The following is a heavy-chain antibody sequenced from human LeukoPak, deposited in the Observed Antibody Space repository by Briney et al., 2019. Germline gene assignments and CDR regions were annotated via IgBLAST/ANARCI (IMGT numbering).Heavy chain of an antibody. CDR1: GFTFSDYY. V-gene: IGHV3-11*04. J-gene: IGHJ4*02. D-gene: IGHD6-13*01. CDR2: ISSSGNTT. CDR3: ARDGGSSWYFDY. Sequence: GGSLRLSCAASGFTFSDYYMSWIRQAPGKGLECVSYISSSGNTTYYSDSVRGRFTISRDNAKNSLHLQMNSLRAGDTAVYYCARDGGSSWYFDYRGQGTLATVSS.